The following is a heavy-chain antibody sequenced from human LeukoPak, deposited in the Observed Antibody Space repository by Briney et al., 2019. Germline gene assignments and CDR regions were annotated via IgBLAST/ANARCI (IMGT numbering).Heavy chain of an antibody. CDR3: ARFSSSSGYYDNFWFDP. D-gene: IGHD3-22*01. V-gene: IGHV3-30-3*01. J-gene: IGHJ5*02. Sequence: PGGSLRLSCAASGFTFNTYGLHWVRQAPGKGLEWVAVVTYDRANKYYADSVKGRFTISRDNSRNTLYLQMNSLRAEDTAVYYCARFSSSSGYYDNFWFDPWGQGTLVTVSS. CDR1: GFTFNTYG. CDR2: VTYDRANK.